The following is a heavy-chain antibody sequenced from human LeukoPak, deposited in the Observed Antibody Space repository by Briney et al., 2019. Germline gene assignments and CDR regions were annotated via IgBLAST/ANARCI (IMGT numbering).Heavy chain of an antibody. CDR1: GFTFSTYE. CDR2: ISSGDNIM. CDR3: ARGVTLDY. D-gene: IGHD2-21*02. Sequence: SGGSLRLSCAASGFTFSTYEMNWVRQAPGKGPEWLSYISSGDNIMFYADSVKGRFIISRDNAKNSLYLQMNSLRAEDTAVYYCARGVTLDYWGQGTLVTVSS. J-gene: IGHJ4*02. V-gene: IGHV3-48*03.